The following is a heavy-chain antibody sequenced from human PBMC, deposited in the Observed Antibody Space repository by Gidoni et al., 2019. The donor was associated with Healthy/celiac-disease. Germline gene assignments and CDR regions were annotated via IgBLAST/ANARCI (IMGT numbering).Heavy chain of an antibody. CDR3: AKDLQDIVVVVATTTHYYYGMDV. J-gene: IGHJ6*02. CDR2: ISYDGSNK. V-gene: IGHV3-30*18. D-gene: IGHD2-15*01. Sequence: QVQLVESGGGVVQPGRSLRLSCAASGFTFSSYGMHWVRQAPGKGLEWVAVISYDGSNKYYADSVKGRFTISRDNSKNTLYLQMNSLRAEDTAVYYCAKDLQDIVVVVATTTHYYYGMDVWGQGTTVTVSS. CDR1: GFTFSSYG.